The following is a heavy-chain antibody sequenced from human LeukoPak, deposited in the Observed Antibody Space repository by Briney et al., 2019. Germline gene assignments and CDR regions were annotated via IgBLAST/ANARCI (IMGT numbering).Heavy chain of an antibody. D-gene: IGHD6-19*01. J-gene: IGHJ4*02. CDR1: GFTFSSYA. CDR2: ISGSGGST. Sequence: GGSLRLSCAASGFTFSSYAMSWVRQAPGKGLEWVSAISGSGGSTYYADSVKGRFTISRDNSKNTLYLQMNSLRAEDTAVYYCAKDEHEAVAWNEVFDYWGQGTLVTVSS. CDR3: AKDEHEAVAWNEVFDY. V-gene: IGHV3-23*01.